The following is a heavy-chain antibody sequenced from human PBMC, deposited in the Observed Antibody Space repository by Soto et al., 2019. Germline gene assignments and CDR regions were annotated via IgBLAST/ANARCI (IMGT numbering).Heavy chain of an antibody. CDR2: IYTSGST. V-gene: IGHV4-4*07. CDR1: GGSIRSYY. CDR3: ATGHCSSTSCYAFDI. D-gene: IGHD2-2*01. J-gene: IGHJ3*02. Sequence: SETLSLTCTVSGGSIRSYYWSWIRQPAGKGLEWIGRIYTSGSTNYNPSLKSRFTMSVDTSKNQFSLKLSSVTAADTAVYYCATGHCSSTSCYAFDIWGQGTMVTVSS.